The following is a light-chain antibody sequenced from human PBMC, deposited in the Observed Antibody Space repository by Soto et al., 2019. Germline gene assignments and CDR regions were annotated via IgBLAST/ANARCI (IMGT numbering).Light chain of an antibody. CDR1: QTVSSN. Sequence: EIVMTQSPATLSVSPGERATLSCRASQTVSSNLAWYQQKPGQAPRLLIYGASTRATGIPARFSGSGSGTEFTLTISSLQSEDCAVYYCQQYNDWRTFGGGTKVEI. CDR3: QQYNDWRT. V-gene: IGKV3-15*01. CDR2: GAS. J-gene: IGKJ4*01.